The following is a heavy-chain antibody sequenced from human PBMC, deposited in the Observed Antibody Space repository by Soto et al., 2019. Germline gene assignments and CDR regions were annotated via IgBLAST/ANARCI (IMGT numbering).Heavy chain of an antibody. Sequence: GGSLRLSCAASGFTFSSYAMSWVRQAPGKGLEWVSAISGSGGSTYYADSVKGRFTISRDNSKNTLYLQMNSLRAEDTAVYYCAREGRRWWELLLGYWGQGTLVTVSS. CDR2: ISGSGGST. CDR1: GFTFSSYA. CDR3: AREGRRWWELLLGY. J-gene: IGHJ4*02. V-gene: IGHV3-23*01. D-gene: IGHD1-26*01.